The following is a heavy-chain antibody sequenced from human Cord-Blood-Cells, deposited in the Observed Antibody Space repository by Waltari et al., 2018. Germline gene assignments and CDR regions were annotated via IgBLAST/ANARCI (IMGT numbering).Heavy chain of an antibody. J-gene: IGHJ2*01. CDR3: AKGGETNYWYFDL. V-gene: IGHV3-30*02. CDR1: GFTFPSYR. CDR2: IRYDGSNK. Sequence: QVQLVESGGGVVQPGGSLRLSCAASGFTFPSYRVHWVRQAPGKGLEWVAFIRYDGSNKYYADSVKGRFTISRDNSKNTLYLQMNSLRAEDTAVYYCAKGGETNYWYFDLWGRGTLVTVSS. D-gene: IGHD3-16*01.